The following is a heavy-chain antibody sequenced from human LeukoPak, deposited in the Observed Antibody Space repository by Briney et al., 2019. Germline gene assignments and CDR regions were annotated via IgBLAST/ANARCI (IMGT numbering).Heavy chain of an antibody. J-gene: IGHJ4*02. CDR1: GGSISSSNW. CDR2: IYHSGST. CDR3: ARTTRIGYYDSSGYSNQDYFDY. Sequence: SSETLSLTCAVSGGSISSSNWWSWVRQPPGKGLEWIGEIYHSGSTNYNPSLKSRVTISVDKSKNQFSLKLSSVTAADTAVYYCARTTRIGYYDSSGYSNQDYFDYWGQGTLVTVSS. D-gene: IGHD3-22*01. V-gene: IGHV4-4*02.